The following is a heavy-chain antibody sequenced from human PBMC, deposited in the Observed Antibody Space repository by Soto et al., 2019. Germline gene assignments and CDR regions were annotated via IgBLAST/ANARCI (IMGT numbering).Heavy chain of an antibody. CDR1: GGTFGSYT. CDR2: ISAYNGNT. CDR3: ARDWTYYDILTGYSFDP. V-gene: IGHV1-3*01. Sequence: ASVKVSCKASGGTFGSYTISWVRQATGQGLEWMGWISAYNGNTKYSQKFQGRVTITRDTSASTAYMELSSLRSEDTAVYYCARDWTYYDILTGYSFDPWGQGTLVTVSS. D-gene: IGHD3-9*01. J-gene: IGHJ5*02.